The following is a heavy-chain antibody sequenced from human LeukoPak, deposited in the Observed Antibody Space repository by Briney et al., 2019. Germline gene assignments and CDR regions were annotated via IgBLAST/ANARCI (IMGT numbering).Heavy chain of an antibody. CDR2: IYYSGHT. CDR1: GGSTSNYY. J-gene: IGHJ5*02. CDR3: ARHTDNWFEP. Sequence: SETLSLTCTLSGGSTSNYYWSCIRHRPGKGLGSIGYIYYSGHTNYNTSLKSRATISVDTSKNQFSLKLSSVTAADTAVYYCARHTDNWFEPWGQGTLVTVSS. V-gene: IGHV4-59*08.